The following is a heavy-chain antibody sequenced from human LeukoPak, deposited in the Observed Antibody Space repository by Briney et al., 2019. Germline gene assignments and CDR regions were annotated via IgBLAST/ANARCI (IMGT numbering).Heavy chain of an antibody. V-gene: IGHV4-34*01. Sequence: PSETLSLTCAVCGGSFSGDYWSWIRQPPGKGLEWIGEINHSGSTNYNPSLQSRVTISVDRSKNQFSLKLSSVTAADTAVYYRARGGWEHLLDYWGQGTLVTVSS. D-gene: IGHD4-23*01. CDR2: INHSGST. CDR3: ARGGWEHLLDY. J-gene: IGHJ4*02. CDR1: GGSFSGDY.